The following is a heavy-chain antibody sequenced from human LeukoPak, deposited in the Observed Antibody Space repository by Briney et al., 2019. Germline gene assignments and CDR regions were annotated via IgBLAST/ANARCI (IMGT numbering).Heavy chain of an antibody. J-gene: IGHJ3*02. CDR1: GDSVSRSDSY. Sequence: SETLSLTCSVSGDSVSRSDSYWDWIRQPPGKGLEWIGTIYYSGRTYYSPSLKSRVTMSVDTSKNQFSLKLSSVTAADTAVYYCARVTMVRGVIPDAFDIWGQGTMVTVSS. CDR2: IYYSGRT. D-gene: IGHD3-10*01. V-gene: IGHV4-39*07. CDR3: ARVTMVRGVIPDAFDI.